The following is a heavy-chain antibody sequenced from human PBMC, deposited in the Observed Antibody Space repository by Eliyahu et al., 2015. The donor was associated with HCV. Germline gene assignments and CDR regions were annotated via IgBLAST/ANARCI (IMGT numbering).Heavy chain of an antibody. Sequence: FTFSNAWMSWVRQAPGKALEWVGRIKSKTDGGTTDYAAPVKGRFTISRDDSKNTLYLQMNSLKTEDTAVYYCTTGRITIFGVVKTRFDPWGQGTLVTVSS. D-gene: IGHD3-3*01. CDR1: FTFSNAW. CDR2: IKSKTDGGTT. CDR3: TTGRITIFGVVKTRFDP. J-gene: IGHJ5*02. V-gene: IGHV3-15*01.